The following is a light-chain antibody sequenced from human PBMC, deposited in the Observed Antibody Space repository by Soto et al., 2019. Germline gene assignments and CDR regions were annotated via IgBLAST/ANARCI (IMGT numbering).Light chain of an antibody. CDR1: QSVGSY. CDR3: QQRSNWPRT. Sequence: EIVLTQSPATLSLSPGERATLSCRASQSVGSYFAWYQQQPGQAPRLLIYDAFSRATGIPARFSGSGSGTDFTLTISSLEPEDFAVYFCQQRSNWPRTFGGGTMVEIK. J-gene: IGKJ4*01. CDR2: DAF. V-gene: IGKV3-11*01.